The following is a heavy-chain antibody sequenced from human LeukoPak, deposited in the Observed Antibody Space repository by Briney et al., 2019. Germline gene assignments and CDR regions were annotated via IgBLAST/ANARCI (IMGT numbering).Heavy chain of an antibody. CDR1: GGSISSSSYY. D-gene: IGHD2-15*01. J-gene: IGHJ5*02. Sequence: SETLSLTCTLSGGSISSSSYYWGWIRQPPGKGLEWIASIYYSGSTYYNPSLKSRVTISIDTSRNQFSLRLSSVTAADTAVYYCARDHCSGGSCCPGWFDPWGQGTLVTVSS. CDR3: ARDHCSGGSCCPGWFDP. CDR2: IYYSGST. V-gene: IGHV4-39*07.